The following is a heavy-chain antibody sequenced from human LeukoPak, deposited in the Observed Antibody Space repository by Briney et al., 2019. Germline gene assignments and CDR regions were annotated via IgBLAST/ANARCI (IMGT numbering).Heavy chain of an antibody. CDR3: AGGGEAARSLAY. J-gene: IGHJ4*02. Sequence: AGGSLRLSCAASGVTSNYMTWVRQAPGKGLEWVSVIYNGGTTYYADSGKGRFTISRDNSKSTLFVYLQMNSLRTDDTALYYCAGGGEAARSLAYWGQGALVTVSS. V-gene: IGHV3-66*02. CDR1: GVTSNY. CDR2: IYNGGTT. D-gene: IGHD6-6*01.